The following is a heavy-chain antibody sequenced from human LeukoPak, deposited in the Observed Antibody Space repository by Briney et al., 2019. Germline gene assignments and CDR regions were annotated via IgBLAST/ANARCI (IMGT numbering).Heavy chain of an antibody. CDR2: ISYDGSNK. J-gene: IGHJ4*02. D-gene: IGHD1-26*01. Sequence: GGSLRLSCAASGFSFRDYTMHWVRQAPGKGLEWVAVISYDGSNKYYADSVKGRFTISRDNSKNTLYLQMNSLRAEDTAVYYCAKLVGATSATNDYWGQGTLVTVSS. CDR1: GFSFRDYT. V-gene: IGHV3-30*18. CDR3: AKLVGATSATNDY.